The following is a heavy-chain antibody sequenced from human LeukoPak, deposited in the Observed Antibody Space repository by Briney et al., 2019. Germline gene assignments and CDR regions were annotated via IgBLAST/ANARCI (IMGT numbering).Heavy chain of an antibody. Sequence: PGGSLRLSCAASGFTFSSYGMHWVRQAPGKGLEWVAVIWYDGSNKYYADSVKGRFTISRDNSKNTLYLQMNSLRADDTAVYYCATGGSMAHEGIHYWGQGTLVTVSS. CDR2: IWYDGSNK. CDR1: GFTFSSYG. J-gene: IGHJ4*02. V-gene: IGHV3-33*01. CDR3: ATGGSMAHEGIHY. D-gene: IGHD2/OR15-2a*01.